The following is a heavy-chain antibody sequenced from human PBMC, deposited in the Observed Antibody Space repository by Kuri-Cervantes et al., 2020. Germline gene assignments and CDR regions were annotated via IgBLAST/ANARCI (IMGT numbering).Heavy chain of an antibody. CDR1: GGSFSGYY. Sequence: SQNLSLTCAVYGGSFSGYYWSCIRQPPGKGLEWIGEINHSGSTNYNPSLKSRVTISVDKSKNQFSLKLSSVTAADTAVYYCVSGQDEYAFDIWGQGTMVTVSS. CDR3: VSGQDEYAFDI. V-gene: IGHV4-34*01. CDR2: INHSGST. J-gene: IGHJ3*02.